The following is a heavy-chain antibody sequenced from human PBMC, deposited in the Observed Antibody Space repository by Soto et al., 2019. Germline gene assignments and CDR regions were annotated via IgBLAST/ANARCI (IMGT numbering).Heavy chain of an antibody. CDR1: VGSISSYY. CDR2: IYYSAST. CDR3: PRDYGGKATDYYYGMEV. V-gene: IGHV4-59*01. J-gene: IGHJ6*02. Sequence: SETLPLTCTVSVGSISSYYWSLIRQPPGKGLEWIGYIYYSASTNYNPSLKIRVTISVDTSKNQFSLKLSSVTAADTAVYYCPRDYGGKATDYYYGMEVWGQGTTVTVSS. D-gene: IGHD4-17*01.